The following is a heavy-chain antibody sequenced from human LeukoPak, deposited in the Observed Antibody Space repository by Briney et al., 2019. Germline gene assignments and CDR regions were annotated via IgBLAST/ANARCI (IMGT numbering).Heavy chain of an antibody. CDR3: ARGGYYGAGNDFRFDP. Sequence: PSETLSLTCTVSGGSISSYYWSWIRQPPGKGLEWIGYIYYSGSTNYNPSLKSRVTISVDTSKNQFSLKLTFVTAADTAVYFCARGGYYGAGNDFRFDPWGQGTLVTVSS. J-gene: IGHJ5*02. V-gene: IGHV4-59*01. CDR2: IYYSGST. D-gene: IGHD3-10*01. CDR1: GGSISSYY.